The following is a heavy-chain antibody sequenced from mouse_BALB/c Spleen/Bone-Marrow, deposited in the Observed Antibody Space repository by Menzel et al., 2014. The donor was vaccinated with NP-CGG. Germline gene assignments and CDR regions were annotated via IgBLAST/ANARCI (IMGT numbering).Heavy chain of an antibody. D-gene: IGHD2-14*01. CDR3: GTGGGNYGMDY. Sequence: VQLQQSGPELVKPGASVKISCKASGYSFTGNFMNWVKQSHGKSLEWIGRINPYNGDTFYNQKFKGKATLTADKSSATAHMELLSLTSEDSAVYYCGTGGGNYGMDYWGQGTPVTVSS. CDR1: GYSFTGNF. J-gene: IGHJ4*01. CDR2: INPYNGDT. V-gene: IGHV1-37*01.